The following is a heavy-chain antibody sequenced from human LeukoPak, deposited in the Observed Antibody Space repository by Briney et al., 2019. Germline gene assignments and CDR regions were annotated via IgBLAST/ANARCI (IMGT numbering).Heavy chain of an antibody. Sequence: GGSLRLSCATSGFIFSSDSMIWVRQAPGKGLEWVSSISSTGAYIYYADSLKGRFTISRDNAKNSLYLQMNSLRADDTAVYYCAKMGLKQWPYNYFDYWGQGTLVTVSS. CDR2: ISSTGAYI. D-gene: IGHD6-19*01. CDR1: GFIFSSDS. V-gene: IGHV3-21*01. J-gene: IGHJ4*02. CDR3: AKMGLKQWPYNYFDY.